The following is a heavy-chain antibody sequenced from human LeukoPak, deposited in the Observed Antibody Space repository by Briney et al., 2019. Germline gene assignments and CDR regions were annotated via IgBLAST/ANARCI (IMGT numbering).Heavy chain of an antibody. D-gene: IGHD3-22*01. CDR1: GFTVSSNY. J-gene: IGHJ4*02. CDR2: IYSDGST. V-gene: IGHV3-53*01. Sequence: PGGSLRLSCAASGFTVSSNYMSWVRQAPGKGLEWVSIIYSDGSTDYADSVKGRFIISRDNSKNTLYLQMNSLRAEDTAVYYCARGFQDYYDSSGYYWSFDYWGQGTLVTVSS. CDR3: ARGFQDYYDSSGYYWSFDY.